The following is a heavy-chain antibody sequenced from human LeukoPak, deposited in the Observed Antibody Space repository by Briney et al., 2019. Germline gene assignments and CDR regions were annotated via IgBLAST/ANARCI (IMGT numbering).Heavy chain of an antibody. CDR3: ARDSAGYSSN. J-gene: IGHJ3*01. Sequence: PGGSLRLSCAASGFRFSSHVMHWVRQAPGKGLECVSGINWNGGSTGYADCVKGRFTIPRDNAKNSLYLQMNSLRAEDTALYYCARDSAGYSSNWGQGTMVTVSS. D-gene: IGHD6-13*01. CDR1: GFRFSSHV. CDR2: INWNGGST. V-gene: IGHV3-20*04.